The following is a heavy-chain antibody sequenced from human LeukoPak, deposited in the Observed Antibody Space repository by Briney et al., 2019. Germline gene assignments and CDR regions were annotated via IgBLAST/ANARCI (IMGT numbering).Heavy chain of an antibody. CDR2: INPSGGST. CDR3: ASAPKSSIAYFDY. V-gene: IGHV1-46*01. Sequence: ASVKVSCKASGGTFSSYAISWVRQAPGQGLEWMGIINPSGGSTSYAQKFQGRVTMTRDTSTSTVYMELSSLRSEDTAVYYCASAPKSSIAYFDYWGQGTLVTVSS. CDR1: GGTFSSYA. D-gene: IGHD1-26*01. J-gene: IGHJ4*02.